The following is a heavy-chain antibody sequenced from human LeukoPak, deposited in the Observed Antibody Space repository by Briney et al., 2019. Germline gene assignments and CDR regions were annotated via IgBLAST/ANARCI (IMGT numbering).Heavy chain of an antibody. CDR3: AREMYDYVWGSYRYPLDY. CDR1: GYTFTSYG. CDR2: ISAYNGNT. J-gene: IGHJ4*02. V-gene: IGHV1-18*01. Sequence: GASVKVSCKASGYTFTSYGISWVRQALGQGLEWMGWISAYNGNTNYAQKLQGRVTMTTDTSTSTAYMELRSLRSDDTAVYYCAREMYDYVWGSYRYPLDYWGQGTLVTVSS. D-gene: IGHD3-16*02.